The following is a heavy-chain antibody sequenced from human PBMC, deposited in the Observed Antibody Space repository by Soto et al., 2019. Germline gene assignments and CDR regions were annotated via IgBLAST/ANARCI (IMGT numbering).Heavy chain of an antibody. Sequence: EVQLVESGGGLVQPGRSLRLSCAASGFTFDDYAMHWVRQAPGKGLEWVSGISWNSGSIGYADSVKGRFTISRDNAKNSLHLQMNSLRAEDTALYYCAKDIEYSSSRGFDYWGQGTLVTVSS. CDR3: AKDIEYSSSRGFDY. V-gene: IGHV3-9*01. CDR2: ISWNSGSI. D-gene: IGHD6-6*01. CDR1: GFTFDDYA. J-gene: IGHJ4*02.